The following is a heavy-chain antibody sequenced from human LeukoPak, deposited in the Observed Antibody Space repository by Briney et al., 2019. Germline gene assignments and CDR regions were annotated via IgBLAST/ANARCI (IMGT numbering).Heavy chain of an antibody. CDR3: ARGRVVAAVYYYYGMDV. D-gene: IGHD2-15*01. V-gene: IGHV4-34*01. Sequence: SETLSLTCAVYGGSFSGYYWSWLRQPPGKGGEGVGEINHSGSTNYNPSLKRRVTISVDTSKNQFSLKLSSVTAADTAVYYCARGRVVAAVYYYYGMDVWGKGTTVTVSS. CDR1: GGSFSGYY. CDR2: INHSGST. J-gene: IGHJ6*04.